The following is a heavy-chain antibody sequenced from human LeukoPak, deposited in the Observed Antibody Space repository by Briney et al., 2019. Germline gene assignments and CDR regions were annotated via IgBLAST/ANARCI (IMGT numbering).Heavy chain of an antibody. CDR1: GGSISSYY. J-gene: IGHJ5*02. D-gene: IGHD3-10*01. CDR2: IYYSGST. Sequence: SETLSLTCTVSGGSISSYYWSWIRQPPGEGLEWIGYIYYSGSTNYNPSLKSRVTISVDTSKNQFSLKLSSVTAADTAVYYCARHPSVLLWFGESRGFDPWGQGTLVTVSS. V-gene: IGHV4-59*08. CDR3: ARHPSVLLWFGESRGFDP.